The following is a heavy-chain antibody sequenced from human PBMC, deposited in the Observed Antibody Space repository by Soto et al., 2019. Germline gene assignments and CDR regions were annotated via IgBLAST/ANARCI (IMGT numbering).Heavy chain of an antibody. CDR2: ISYDGSNK. V-gene: IGHV3-30-3*01. Sequence: QVPLVESGGGVVQPGRSLRLSCAASGFTLSSYAMHWVRQAPGKGLEWVAVISYDGSNKYYADSVKGRITISRYNSKNTLYLQMNSLRAEDTAVYYCARDLVGKGSSSWYCGMDVWGQGTTVTVSS. D-gene: IGHD6-13*01. J-gene: IGHJ6*02. CDR1: GFTLSSYA. CDR3: ARDLVGKGSSSWYCGMDV.